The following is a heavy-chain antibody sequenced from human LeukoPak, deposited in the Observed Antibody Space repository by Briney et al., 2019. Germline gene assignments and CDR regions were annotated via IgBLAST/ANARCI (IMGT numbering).Heavy chain of an antibody. J-gene: IGHJ4*02. D-gene: IGHD6-19*01. CDR1: GGSISSYY. V-gene: IGHV4-59*01. CDR3: ARGGRQVPYYFDY. Sequence: SETLSLTCSVSGGSISSYYWSWIRQPPGKGPEWIGYIYYSGSTNYNPSLKSRVTISVDTSKNQFSLKLSSVTAADTAVYYCARGGRQVPYYFDYWGQGTLVTVSS. CDR2: IYYSGST.